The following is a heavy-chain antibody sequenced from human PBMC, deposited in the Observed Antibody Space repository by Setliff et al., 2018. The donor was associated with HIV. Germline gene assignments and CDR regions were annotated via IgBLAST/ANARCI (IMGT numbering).Heavy chain of an antibody. CDR1: VFTFNNYG. Sequence: GESLKISCAASVFTFNNYGMNWVRQAPGKGLEWVAFIRYDGSQKYYVDSVKGRFTISRDNSKNTLYLQMNSLRAEDTALYYCARARDDSYGSGSYYKGMDVWGQGTTVTVSS. CDR3: ARARDDSYGSGSYYKGMDV. J-gene: IGHJ6*02. V-gene: IGHV3-30*02. D-gene: IGHD3-10*01. CDR2: IRYDGSQK.